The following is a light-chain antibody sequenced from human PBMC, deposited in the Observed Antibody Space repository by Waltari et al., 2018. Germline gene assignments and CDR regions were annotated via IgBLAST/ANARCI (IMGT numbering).Light chain of an antibody. CDR3: CSSPESSTSWV. Sequence: QSALTQPASVSGSPGQSITISCTGLRSDLGSYHLVSWFQQHPDKAPKPLIYEVSNRPSEVANRFSGSASGNTAYLTISGLQAEDEADYYCCSSPESSTSWVFGGGTKLTVL. CDR2: EVS. V-gene: IGLV2-23*02. CDR1: RSDLGSYHL. J-gene: IGLJ3*02.